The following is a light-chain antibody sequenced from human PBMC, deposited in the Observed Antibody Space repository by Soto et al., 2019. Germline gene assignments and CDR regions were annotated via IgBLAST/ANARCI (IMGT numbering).Light chain of an antibody. V-gene: IGKV1-5*01. CDR3: QQYYSYPYT. Sequence: DIQMTQSPSTRSASVGDRVTITCRASQIIGSSLAWYQHKPGQAPKLLIYDALTLQSGVPSRYSGSESGTEFTLNISSLQPGDSATYYCQQYYSYPYTFGQGTKLEI. J-gene: IGKJ2*01. CDR2: DAL. CDR1: QIIGSS.